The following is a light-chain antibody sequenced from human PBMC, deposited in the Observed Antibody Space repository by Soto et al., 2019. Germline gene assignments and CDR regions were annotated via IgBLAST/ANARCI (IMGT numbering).Light chain of an antibody. CDR3: QQRTNWQWT. CDR1: QSVSSY. V-gene: IGKV3-11*01. Sequence: EIGLTQSPSALSLSLGGTAAPSCRASQSVSSYLAWYRQKPGQAPRLLIYDASNRATGIPARFSGSGAGTDFTLTLSSLEPEDFAVYYCQQRTNWQWTFGQGTKVDIK. CDR2: DAS. J-gene: IGKJ1*01.